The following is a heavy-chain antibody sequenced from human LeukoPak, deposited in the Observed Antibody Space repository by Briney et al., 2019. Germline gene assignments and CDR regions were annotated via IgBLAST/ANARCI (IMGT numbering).Heavy chain of an antibody. J-gene: IGHJ4*02. V-gene: IGHV1-18*01. D-gene: IGHD3-10*01. Sequence: ASLRLSCTASGYTFTIYGTSCVRQAPGQGLEWMGWISDYNGNKNYAQKLQGRVTMTTDTSTSTAYMELRSLRSDDTAVYYCARVFGELFEGPGYWGQGTLVTVS. CDR3: ARVFGELFEGPGY. CDR1: GYTFTIYG. CDR2: ISDYNGNK.